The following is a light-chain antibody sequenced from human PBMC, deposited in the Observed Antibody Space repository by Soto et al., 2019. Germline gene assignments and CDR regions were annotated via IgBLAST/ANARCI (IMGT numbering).Light chain of an antibody. V-gene: IGLV2-14*01. J-gene: IGLJ3*02. CDR3: RPYKSISTWV. CDR2: EVS. CDR1: SSDVGGYNY. Sequence: QSALTQPASVSGSPGQSITISCTGTSSDVGGYNYVSWYQQHPGKAPKLMIYEVSNRPSGVSNRFSGSKSGNTASRTISGLQAEGEAHYYCRPYKSISTWVFGGGTKLTVL.